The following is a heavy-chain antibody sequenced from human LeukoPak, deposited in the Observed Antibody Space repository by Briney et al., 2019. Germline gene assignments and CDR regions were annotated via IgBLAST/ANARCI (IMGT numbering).Heavy chain of an antibody. CDR3: ARQGYYDSTLNY. Sequence: SETLSLTCTVSGGSISSSSYYWGWLRQPPGKGLEWIGSIYYSGSTYYNPSLKSRVTISVGTSKNQFSLKLSSVTAADTAVYYCARQGYYDSTLNYWGEGTLVTVSS. J-gene: IGHJ4*02. V-gene: IGHV4-39*01. CDR1: GGSISSSSYY. D-gene: IGHD3-22*01. CDR2: IYYSGST.